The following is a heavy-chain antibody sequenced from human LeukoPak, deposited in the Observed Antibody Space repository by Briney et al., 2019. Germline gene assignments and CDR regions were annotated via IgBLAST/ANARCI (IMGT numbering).Heavy chain of an antibody. Sequence: SETVSLTCTVDGRSFRGFYLLWVDQTPRKGLDGIGDINLTANTNYNPSLTDYNPSLKSRVTISVDSPNTELSLRVTSLTAADTGVYYCARVRHGPLEYGYYMDVWGTGTTVTVSS. D-gene: IGHD3-3*01. V-gene: IGHV4-34*01. CDR3: ARVRHGPLEYGYYMDV. CDR1: GRSFRGFY. CDR2: INLTANT. J-gene: IGHJ6*03.